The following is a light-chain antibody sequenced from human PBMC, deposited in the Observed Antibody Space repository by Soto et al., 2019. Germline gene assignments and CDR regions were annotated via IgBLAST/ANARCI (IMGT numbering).Light chain of an antibody. J-gene: IGLJ1*01. CDR3: SSYASSSTPYV. V-gene: IGLV2-14*01. CDR2: DVS. CDR1: SSDVGGYNY. Sequence: QAVLTQPASVSGSPGQSITISCTGTSSDVGGYNYVSWYQQHRGKAPKLVIYDVSSRPSGVSNRFSGSKSGNTASLAISGLQAEDEAEYYGSSYASSSTPYVFGTGTKLTVL.